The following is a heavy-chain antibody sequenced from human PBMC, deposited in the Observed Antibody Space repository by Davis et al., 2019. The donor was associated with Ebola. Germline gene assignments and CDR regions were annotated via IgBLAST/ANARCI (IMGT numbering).Heavy chain of an antibody. CDR3: ARDNCSGGSCWYGMDV. D-gene: IGHD2-15*01. V-gene: IGHV1-69*13. CDR1: GGTFSSYA. CDR2: IIPIFGTA. Sequence: SVKVSCKASGGTFSSYAIGWVRQAPGQGLEWMGGIIPIFGTANYAQKFQGRVTITADESTSTAYMELSSLRSEDTAVYYCARDNCSGGSCWYGMDVWGQGTTVTVSS. J-gene: IGHJ6*02.